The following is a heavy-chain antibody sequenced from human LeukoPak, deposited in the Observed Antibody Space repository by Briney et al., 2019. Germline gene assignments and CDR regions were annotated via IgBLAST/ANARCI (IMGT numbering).Heavy chain of an antibody. V-gene: IGHV4-38-2*02. D-gene: IGHD4-11*01. CDR2: IYHSGST. CDR3: ARDPKVYSNYPVLGFDP. CDR1: GYSISSGYY. J-gene: IGHJ5*02. Sequence: SETLSLTCTVSGYSISSGYYWDWIRQPPGKGLEWIGSIYHSGSTYYNPSLKSRVTISVDTSKNQFSLKLSSVTAADTAVYYCARDPKVYSNYPVLGFDPWGQGTLVTVSS.